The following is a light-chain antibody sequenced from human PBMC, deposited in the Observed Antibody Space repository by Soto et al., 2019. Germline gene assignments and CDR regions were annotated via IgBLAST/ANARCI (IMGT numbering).Light chain of an antibody. CDR3: QQVNSYSPT. Sequence: DTQLAQSPSSVSASVGDRVTSSCRASQSISSWLAWYQQKPGKAPKLLVYDASNLQRGVPSRFSGSGSGTHFTLTISSLQPDDFATYYCQQVNSYSPTFGRGTKV. J-gene: IGKJ4*01. CDR1: QSISSW. V-gene: IGKV1-12*01. CDR2: DAS.